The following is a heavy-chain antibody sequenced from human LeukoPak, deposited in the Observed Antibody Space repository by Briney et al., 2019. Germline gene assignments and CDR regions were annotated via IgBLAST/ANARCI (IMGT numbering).Heavy chain of an antibody. CDR3: ARDAYGDDALDI. D-gene: IGHD3-10*01. Sequence: PGGSLRLSCAASGFTFSSYSMNWVRQAPGKGLEWVSLLYSDGTTYYADSVKGRFTISRDNSKNTLFLQMNSLRAEDTAVYYCARDAYGDDALDIWGQGTMVTVSS. V-gene: IGHV3-66*01. J-gene: IGHJ3*02. CDR1: GFTFSSYS. CDR2: LYSDGTT.